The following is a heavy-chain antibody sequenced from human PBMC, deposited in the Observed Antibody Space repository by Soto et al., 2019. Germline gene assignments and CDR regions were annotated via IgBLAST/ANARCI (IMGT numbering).Heavy chain of an antibody. Sequence: SETLSLTCTVSGGSISSSSYYWGWIRQPPGKGLEWIGSIYYSGSTYYNPSLKSRVTISVDTSKNQFSLKLSSVTAADTAVYYCARLIFDFWSPRSAYYFDYWGQGTLVTVSS. CDR2: IYYSGST. CDR1: GGSISSSSYY. CDR3: ARLIFDFWSPRSAYYFDY. J-gene: IGHJ4*02. V-gene: IGHV4-39*01. D-gene: IGHD3-3*01.